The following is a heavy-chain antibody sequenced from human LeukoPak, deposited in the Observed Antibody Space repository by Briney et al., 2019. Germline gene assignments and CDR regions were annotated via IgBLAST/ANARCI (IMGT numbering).Heavy chain of an antibody. D-gene: IGHD3-10*01. V-gene: IGHV4-39*07. Sequence: PSETLSLNCTVSGGSISNSAYYWGWIRQPPGKGLEWIGSIYYTGTTSYNPSLKSRVTISVDKSKNQFSLKLSSVTAADTAVYYCASEREGRGAAAFDIWGQGTMVTVSS. J-gene: IGHJ3*02. CDR3: ASEREGRGAAAFDI. CDR2: IYYTGTT. CDR1: GGSISNSAYY.